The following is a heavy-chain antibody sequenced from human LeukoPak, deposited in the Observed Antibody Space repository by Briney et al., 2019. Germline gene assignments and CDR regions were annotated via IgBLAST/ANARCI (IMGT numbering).Heavy chain of an antibody. Sequence: SETLSLTCAVYGGSFSGYYWSWIRQPPEKGLEWIGEINHLGSTNYNPSLKSRVTISVDTSKNQFSLKLSSVTAADTAVYYCARGLYYYDSSGYYYGGYYYYYMDVWGKGTTVTISS. J-gene: IGHJ6*03. CDR1: GGSFSGYY. D-gene: IGHD3-22*01. CDR3: ARGLYYYDSSGYYYGGYYYYYMDV. CDR2: INHLGST. V-gene: IGHV4-34*01.